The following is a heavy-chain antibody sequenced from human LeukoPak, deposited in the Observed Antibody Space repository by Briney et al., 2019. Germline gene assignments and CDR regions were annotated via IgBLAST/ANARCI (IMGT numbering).Heavy chain of an antibody. CDR2: IYHSGST. CDR1: GYSISSGYY. D-gene: IGHD3-22*01. V-gene: IGHV4-38-2*02. Sequence: SETLSLTCTVSGYSISSGYYWGWIRQPPGKGLEWIGSIYHSGSTYYNPSLKSRVTISVDTSKNQFSLKLSSVTAADTAVYYCARVKNYYDSSGYYPLGYWGQGTLVTVSS. J-gene: IGHJ4*02. CDR3: ARVKNYYDSSGYYPLGY.